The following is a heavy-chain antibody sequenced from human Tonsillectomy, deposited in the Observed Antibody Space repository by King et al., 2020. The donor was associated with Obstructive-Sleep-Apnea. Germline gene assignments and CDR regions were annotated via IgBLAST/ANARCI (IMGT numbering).Heavy chain of an antibody. D-gene: IGHD7-27*01. CDR2: AFTSNDMR. J-gene: IGHJ4*02. Sequence: VQLVESGGGLVQPGGSLRLSCASSGFNFGDYSMNWVRQAPGKGLEWISYAFTSNDMRLYADSEEGRFTISRDCAKNALYLQMDSLRAEDTALYFGVSDRNWAFDHWGQGTLVTVSS. CDR3: VSDRNWAFDH. CDR1: GFNFGDYS. V-gene: IGHV3-48*04.